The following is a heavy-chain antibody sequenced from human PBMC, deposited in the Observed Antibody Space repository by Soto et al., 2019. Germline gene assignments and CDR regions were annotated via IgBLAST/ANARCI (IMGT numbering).Heavy chain of an antibody. Sequence: GESLKISCAASGFTFSNAWMSWVRQAPGKGLEWVGRIKSKTDGGTTDYAAPVKGRFTISRDDSKNTLYLQMNSLKTEDTAVYYCPIDLGKVTAIDYWGQGTLVTVSS. J-gene: IGHJ4*02. CDR3: PIDLGKVTAIDY. V-gene: IGHV3-15*01. CDR1: GFTFSNAW. CDR2: IKSKTDGGTT. D-gene: IGHD2-21*02.